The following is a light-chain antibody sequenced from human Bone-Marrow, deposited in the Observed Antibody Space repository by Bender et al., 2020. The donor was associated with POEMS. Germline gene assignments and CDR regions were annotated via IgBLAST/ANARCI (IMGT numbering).Light chain of an antibody. CDR1: KLGDKY. CDR2: QDS. CDR3: QSADSSGNSWV. V-gene: IGLV3-1*01. Sequence: SYELTQPPSVSVSPGQTASIPCSGDKLGDKYACWYQQKPGQSPVLVIYQDSKRPSGIPERFSGSSSGTTATLTISGVQAEDEADYYCQSADSSGNSWVFGGGTKLTVL. J-gene: IGLJ3*02.